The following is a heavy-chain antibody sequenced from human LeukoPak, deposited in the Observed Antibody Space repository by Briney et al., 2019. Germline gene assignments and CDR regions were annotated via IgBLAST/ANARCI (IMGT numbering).Heavy chain of an antibody. V-gene: IGHV3-23*01. CDR1: GFTFSSYA. D-gene: IGHD3-10*01. J-gene: IGHJ4*02. CDR3: AKDSYGSGSYYFDY. CDR2: ISGSDGST. Sequence: GGSLRLSCAASGFTFSSYAMSWVRQAPGKGLEWVSGISGSDGSTYYADSVKGRFTISRDNSKNTLNLQMNSLRAEDTAVYYCAKDSYGSGSYYFDYWGQGTLVTVSS.